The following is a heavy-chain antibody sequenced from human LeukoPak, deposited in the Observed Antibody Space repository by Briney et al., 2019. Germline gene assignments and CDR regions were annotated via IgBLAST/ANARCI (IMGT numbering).Heavy chain of an antibody. J-gene: IGHJ4*02. CDR1: TFALSRYA. CDR2: ISYDGSDK. Sequence: GGSLRLSCAASTFALSRYAMHWVRQAPGRGLEWVGVISYDGSDKYYADSVKGRFTISRDNSKNTLYLQMNSLRAEDTAVYYCASEGDFDYWGQGTLVTVSS. V-gene: IGHV3-30*04. CDR3: ASEGDFDY.